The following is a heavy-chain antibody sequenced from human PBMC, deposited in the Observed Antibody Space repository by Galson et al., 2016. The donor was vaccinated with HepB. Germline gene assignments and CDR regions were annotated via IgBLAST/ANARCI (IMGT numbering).Heavy chain of an antibody. CDR1: NGSISGGIYY. D-gene: IGHD3-10*01. CDR3: ARAPFSLYASGSYYRDYYYLDV. V-gene: IGHV4-31*03. J-gene: IGHJ6*03. CDR2: ISYSGST. Sequence: TLSLTCTVSNGSISGGIYYWSWIRQDTGKGLEWIGYISYSGSTYYNPSLTRRVPISIDTSKNHFSLKLSPVTAADTAVYYCARAPFSLYASGSYYRDYYYLDVWGKGTTVTVSS.